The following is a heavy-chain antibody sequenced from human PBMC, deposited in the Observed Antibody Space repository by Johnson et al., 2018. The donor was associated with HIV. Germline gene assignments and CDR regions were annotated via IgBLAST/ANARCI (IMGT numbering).Heavy chain of an antibody. CDR2: ISSNGRST. J-gene: IGHJ3*02. Sequence: MLLVESGGGLVQPGGSLRLSCAASVFTFSSYAVHWVRQAPGKGLEYVSGISSNGRSTYHAKSVKGRFTISRDNSKNTLYLQMGSLRAEDMAVYYCAKDVGNYWPDSFDIWGQGTMVTVAS. V-gene: IGHV3-64*01. CDR3: AKDVGNYWPDSFDI. D-gene: IGHD3-22*01. CDR1: VFTFSSYA.